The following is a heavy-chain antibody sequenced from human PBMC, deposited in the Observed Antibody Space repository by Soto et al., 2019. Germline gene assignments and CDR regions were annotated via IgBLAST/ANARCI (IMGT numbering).Heavy chain of an antibody. CDR2: IYWDDDK. Sequence: QITLKESGPTLVKPTQTLTLTCTFSGFSLSTSGVGVGWIRQPPGKALEWLALIYWDDDKRYSPSLKSRLTITKDPSKNPVVLTITNMGPVDTATYYCAHSFDVEAAVFFDYWGQGTLVTVSS. D-gene: IGHD6-13*01. CDR3: AHSFDVEAAVFFDY. V-gene: IGHV2-5*02. J-gene: IGHJ4*02. CDR1: GFSLSTSGVG.